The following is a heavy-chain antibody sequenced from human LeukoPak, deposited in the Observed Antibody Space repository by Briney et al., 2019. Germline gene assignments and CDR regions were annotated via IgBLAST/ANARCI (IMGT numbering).Heavy chain of an antibody. J-gene: IGHJ6*03. CDR1: GYTFTDYY. CDR2: VDPEDGET. Sequence: GASVKVSCRASGYTFTDYYMHWVQQAPGKGLEWMGRVDPEDGETIYAEKFQGRVTITADTSTDTAYMELSSLRSEDTAVYYCATDFRGSGSYYYYYYMDVWGKGTTVTVSS. CDR3: ATDFRGSGSYYYYYYMDV. V-gene: IGHV1-69-2*01. D-gene: IGHD1-26*01.